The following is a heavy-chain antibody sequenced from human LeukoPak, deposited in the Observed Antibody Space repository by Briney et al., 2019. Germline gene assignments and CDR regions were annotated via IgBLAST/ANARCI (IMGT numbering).Heavy chain of an antibody. J-gene: IGHJ4*02. CDR1: GFTFSSYA. V-gene: IGHV3-30*04. CDR3: ARDQGYCSGGSCYPEGY. D-gene: IGHD2-15*01. Sequence: GGSLRLSCAAAGFTFSSYAMHWVRQAPGKGLEWVAVISYDGSNKYYADSVKGRFTISRDNSKNTLYLQMNSLRAEDTAVYYCARDQGYCSGGSCYPEGYWGQGTLVTVSS. CDR2: ISYDGSNK.